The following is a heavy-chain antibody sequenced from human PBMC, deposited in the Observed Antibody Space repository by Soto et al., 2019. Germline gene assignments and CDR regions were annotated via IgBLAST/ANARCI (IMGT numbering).Heavy chain of an antibody. Sequence: ASVKVSCKASGYTFTSYGISWVRQAPGQGLEWMGWISAYNGNTNYAQKLQGRVTMTTDTSTSTAYMELRSLRSDDTAVYYCARWEDYYDSSGYYDYWGQGTQVTVSS. V-gene: IGHV1-18*04. D-gene: IGHD3-22*01. CDR3: ARWEDYYDSSGYYDY. J-gene: IGHJ4*02. CDR1: GYTFTSYG. CDR2: ISAYNGNT.